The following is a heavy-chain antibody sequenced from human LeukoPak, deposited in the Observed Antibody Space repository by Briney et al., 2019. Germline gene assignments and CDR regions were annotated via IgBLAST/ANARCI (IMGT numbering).Heavy chain of an antibody. J-gene: IGHJ3*02. CDR1: RYTFTDYY. CDR3: AREFNTYYYGSGSHDAFGI. CDR2: ITPYSGGT. D-gene: IGHD3-10*01. V-gene: IGHV1-2*02. Sequence: ASVEVSCKASRYTFTDYYIHWVRQAPGQGLGWMGWITPYSGGTDYAQKFQGRVTMTMDTSISTVYMELSRLRSDDTAVYYCAREFNTYYYGSGSHDAFGIWGQGTEVTVS.